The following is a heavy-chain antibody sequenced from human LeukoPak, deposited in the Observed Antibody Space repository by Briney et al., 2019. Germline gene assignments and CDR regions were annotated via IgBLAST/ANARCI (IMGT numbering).Heavy chain of an antibody. V-gene: IGHV1-69*04. CDR1: GDSRSNYA. CDR2: VIPSLQIT. J-gene: IGHJ4*02. D-gene: IGHD1-1*01. CDR3: ARNPTFLKYIFDY. Sequence: SVKVSCKASGDSRSNYAINWVRQAPGQGLQWMGRVIPSLQITNYAQKFQDRLTITADKSTGTAYMHLSSLTSEDTAVYYCARNPTFLKYIFDYWGQGTLVTVSS.